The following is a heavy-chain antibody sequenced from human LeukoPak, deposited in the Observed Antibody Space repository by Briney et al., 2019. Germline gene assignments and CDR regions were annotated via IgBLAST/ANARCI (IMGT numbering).Heavy chain of an antibody. CDR2: VDPEDGET. CDR3: AKLAVAETFDY. CDR1: GYTFTDYY. Sequence: ASVKVPCKVSGYTFTDYYMHWVQQAPGKGLEWMGLVDPEDGETIYAEKFQGRVTITADTSTDTAYMELSSLRSEDTAVYYCAKLAVAETFDYWGQGTLVTVSS. V-gene: IGHV1-69-2*01. J-gene: IGHJ4*02. D-gene: IGHD6-19*01.